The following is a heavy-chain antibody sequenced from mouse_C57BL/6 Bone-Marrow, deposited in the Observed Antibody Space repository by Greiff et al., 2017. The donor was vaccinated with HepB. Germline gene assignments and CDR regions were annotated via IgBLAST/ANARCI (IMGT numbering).Heavy chain of an antibody. Sequence: QVQLQQPGAELVRPGSSVKLSCKASGYTFTSYWMHWVKQRPIQGLEWIGNIDPSDSETHYNQKFKDKATLTVDKSSSTAYMQLSSLTSEDSAVYYCARGDDYAHPPYAMDYWGQGTSVTVSS. CDR3: ARGDDYAHPPYAMDY. D-gene: IGHD2-4*01. J-gene: IGHJ4*01. CDR1: GYTFTSYW. CDR2: IDPSDSET. V-gene: IGHV1-52*01.